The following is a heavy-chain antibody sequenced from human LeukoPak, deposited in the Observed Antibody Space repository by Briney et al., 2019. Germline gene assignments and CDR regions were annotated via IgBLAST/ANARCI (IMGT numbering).Heavy chain of an antibody. CDR1: GFTFSSYA. CDR2: ISYATNK. V-gene: IGHV3-30*02. CDR3: ATDPNWGSAY. Sequence: GGSLRLSCAASGFTFSSYAMHWVRQAPGGGLEGVAFISYATNKYYADSVQGRFTISRDNSKKTMYLQMNGLRAEDTAVYYCATDPNWGSAYWGQGTLVTVSS. J-gene: IGHJ4*02. D-gene: IGHD3-16*01.